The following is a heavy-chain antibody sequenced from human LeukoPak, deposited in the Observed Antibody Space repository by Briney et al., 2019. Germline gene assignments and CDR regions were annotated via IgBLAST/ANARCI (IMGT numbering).Heavy chain of an antibody. CDR2: ISISGGTT. J-gene: IGHJ3*02. CDR1: GFTFSSYA. V-gene: IGHV3-23*01. CDR3: AREGSTGRLDAFDI. D-gene: IGHD2-8*02. Sequence: GGSLRLSCAASGFTFSSYAMSWVRQAPGKGLEWVSSISISGGTTYYADSVRGRFTISRDNSKNTLYLQMNSLRAEDTAVYYCAREGSTGRLDAFDIWGQGTMVTVSS.